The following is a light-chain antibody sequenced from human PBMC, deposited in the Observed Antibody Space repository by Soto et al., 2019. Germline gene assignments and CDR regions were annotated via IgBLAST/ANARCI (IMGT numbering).Light chain of an antibody. CDR2: LRS. CDR1: ESLLHSNGKHY. V-gene: IGKV2-28*01. J-gene: IGKJ1*01. CDR3: MQGLHTPRT. Sequence: DIVMTQSPLFLPVTPGEPASISCRSSESLLHSNGKHYLDWYLQKPGQSPQLLIYLRSNRASGVPDRFSGSGSGTDFTLQISRVEAEDVGVYYCMQGLHTPRTFGQGTKVEIK.